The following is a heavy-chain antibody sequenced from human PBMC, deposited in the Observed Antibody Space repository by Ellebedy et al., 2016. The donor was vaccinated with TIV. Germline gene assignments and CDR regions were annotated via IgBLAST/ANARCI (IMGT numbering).Heavy chain of an antibody. V-gene: IGHV3-15*01. Sequence: GGSLRLSCAVSGISISDAWMSWVRQAPGKGLEWLGRVKSEADGGTTDYAEAVQDRFIISRDDAQNTVYLQLNSLKNEDTAVYFCAILPDPWGQGTLVTVSS. J-gene: IGHJ5*02. CDR1: GISISDAW. CDR2: VKSEADGGTT. CDR3: AILPDP.